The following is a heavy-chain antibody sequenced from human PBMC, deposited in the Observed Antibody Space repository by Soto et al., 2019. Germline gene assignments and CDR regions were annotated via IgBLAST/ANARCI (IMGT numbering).Heavy chain of an antibody. CDR3: ARDKITGLFDY. Sequence: QVQLQQWGAGLLKPSETLSLTCAVYGGSFSGYYWTWIRQPPGTGLEWIGEINHSGSTNYNPTLKRRVTISVDTSTNQFSLKPTSVPASDTAVYYCARDKITGLFDYWGQGTLVTVSS. J-gene: IGHJ4*02. D-gene: IGHD2-8*02. CDR1: GGSFSGYY. V-gene: IGHV4-34*01. CDR2: INHSGST.